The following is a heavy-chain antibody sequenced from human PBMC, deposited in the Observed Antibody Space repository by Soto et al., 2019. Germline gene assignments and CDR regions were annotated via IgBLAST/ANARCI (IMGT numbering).Heavy chain of an antibody. CDR1: GFTFSSYA. J-gene: IGHJ4*02. CDR2: ISYDGSNK. CDR3: ARARDGSREKIHFDY. D-gene: IGHD6-13*01. V-gene: IGHV3-30-3*01. Sequence: QVQLVESGGGVVQPGRSLRLSCAASGFTFSSYAMHWVRQAPGKGLEWVAVISYDGSNKYYADSVKGRFTISRDNSKNTLYLQMNSLRAEDTAVYYCARARDGSREKIHFDYWGQGTLVTVSS.